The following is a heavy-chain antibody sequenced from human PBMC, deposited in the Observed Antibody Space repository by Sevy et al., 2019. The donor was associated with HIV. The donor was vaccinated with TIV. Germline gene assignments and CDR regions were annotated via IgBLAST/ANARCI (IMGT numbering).Heavy chain of an antibody. CDR2: ISDGGGTT. Sequence: GGSLRLSCAASGFTFRNYVMNWVRQPPGKGLEWGSVISDGGGTTYYADSVKGRFTISRDDSKSTLYLQMNSLRVEDTAVYFCAKRVAGALAALDIWGQGTMVTVSS. CDR3: AKRVAGALAALDI. V-gene: IGHV3-23*01. D-gene: IGHD3-10*01. CDR1: GFTFRNYV. J-gene: IGHJ3*02.